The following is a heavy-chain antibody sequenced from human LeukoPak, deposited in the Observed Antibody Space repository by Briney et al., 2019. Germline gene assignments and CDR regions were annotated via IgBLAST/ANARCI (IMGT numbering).Heavy chain of an antibody. J-gene: IGHJ4*02. V-gene: IGHV3-7*05. CDR3: VRDCGFHTFDY. CDR1: GFTFRSYW. D-gene: IGHD2-21*01. Sequence: PGGSLRLSCAASGFTFRSYWMHWVRQAPGKGLEYVVNIKEDGSEKYYVDSVKGRFTISRDNTKNSLYLQMTSLRGDDTAVYYCVRDCGFHTFDYWGQGTLVTVSS. CDR2: IKEDGSEK.